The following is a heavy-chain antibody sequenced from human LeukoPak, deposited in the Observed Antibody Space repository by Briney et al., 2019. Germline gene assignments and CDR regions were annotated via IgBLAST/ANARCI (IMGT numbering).Heavy chain of an antibody. D-gene: IGHD5-12*01. CDR2: ISFDGSNK. J-gene: IGHJ4*02. V-gene: IGHV3-30*03. CDR3: ARALDIVATITPIDY. CDR1: AFTFSSYG. Sequence: GGSLRLSCAASAFTFSSYGMQWVRQAPGKGLEWVAVISFDGSNKYYADSVKGRFTISRDNAKNSLYLQMNSLRAEDTAVYYCARALDIVATITPIDYWGQGTLVTVSS.